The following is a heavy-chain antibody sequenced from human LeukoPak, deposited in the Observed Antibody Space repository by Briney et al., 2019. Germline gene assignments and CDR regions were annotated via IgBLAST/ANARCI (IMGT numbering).Heavy chain of an antibody. Sequence: PSETLSLTCTVSGGSISSYYWSWIRQPPGKGLEWIGYIYYSGSTNYNPSLKSRVTISVDTSKNQFSLKLSSVTAADTAVYYCARDSTGIAAAGEGYYYYGMDVWGQGTTVTVSS. CDR1: GGSISSYY. D-gene: IGHD6-13*01. CDR3: ARDSTGIAAAGEGYYYYGMDV. CDR2: IYYSGST. J-gene: IGHJ6*02. V-gene: IGHV4-59*01.